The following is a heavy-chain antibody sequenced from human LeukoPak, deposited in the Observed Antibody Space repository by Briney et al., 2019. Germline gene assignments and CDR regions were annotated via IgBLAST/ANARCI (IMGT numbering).Heavy chain of an antibody. Sequence: GGFLRLSCAASGFTFSSYAMSWVRQAPGKGLEWVSSISGSGGSTYYADSVKGRFTISRDNSKSTLYLQMNSLRAEDTAVYYCAKGHLGTPLDYWGQGTLVTVSS. CDR2: ISGSGGST. CDR3: AKGHLGTPLDY. J-gene: IGHJ4*02. V-gene: IGHV3-23*01. D-gene: IGHD1-1*01. CDR1: GFTFSSYA.